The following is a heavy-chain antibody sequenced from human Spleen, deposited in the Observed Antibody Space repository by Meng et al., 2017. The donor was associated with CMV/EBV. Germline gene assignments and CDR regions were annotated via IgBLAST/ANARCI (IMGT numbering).Heavy chain of an antibody. CDR3: ARYADPMTTVTPFDH. V-gene: IGHV4-39*07. J-gene: IGHJ4*02. D-gene: IGHD4-11*01. CDR1: GDSITSGVYY. Sequence: SETLSLTCTVSGDSITSGVYYWGWIRQPPGKGLEWIGSIHYTGGPYYNPSFKGRATISTDTPMNQFSLTLTSVTAADTAVYYCARYADPMTTVTPFDHWGQGTLVTVSS. CDR2: IHYTGGP.